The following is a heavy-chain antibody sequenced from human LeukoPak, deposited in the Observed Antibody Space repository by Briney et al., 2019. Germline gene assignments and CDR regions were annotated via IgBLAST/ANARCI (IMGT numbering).Heavy chain of an antibody. CDR1: RFTFSSYS. CDR3: ARGGGPRSYYDFWSGYNDAFDI. D-gene: IGHD3-3*01. CDR2: ISSSSSYI. J-gene: IGHJ3*02. V-gene: IGHV3-21*01. Sequence: GGSLRLSCAASRFTFSSYSMNWVRQAPGKGLEWVSSISSSSSYIYYADSVKGRFTISRDNAKNSLYLQMNSLRAEDTAVYYCARGGGPRSYYDFWSGYNDAFDIWGQGTMVTVSS.